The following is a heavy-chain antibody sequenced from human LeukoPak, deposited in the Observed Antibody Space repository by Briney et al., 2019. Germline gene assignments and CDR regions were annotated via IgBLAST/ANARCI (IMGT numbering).Heavy chain of an antibody. J-gene: IGHJ6*03. CDR1: GFTFDDYA. Sequence: GGSLRLSCAASGFTFDDYAMHWVRQAPGKGLEWVSGISWNSGSIGYADSVKGRFTISRDNAKNSLYLQMNSLRAEDTAVYYCARRGDYMDVCGKGTTVTVSS. CDR3: ARRGDYMDV. V-gene: IGHV3-9*01. D-gene: IGHD3-16*01. CDR2: ISWNSGSI.